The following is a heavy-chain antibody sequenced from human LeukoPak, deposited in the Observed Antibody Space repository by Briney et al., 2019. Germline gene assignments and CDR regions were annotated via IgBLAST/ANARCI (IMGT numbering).Heavy chain of an antibody. CDR2: IIPILGVA. V-gene: IGHV1-69*04. Sequence: SVKVSCKASGGTFSNYAISWVRQAPGQGLEWMGRIIPILGVANYAQKFQGRVSITADKSTGTAYMELSSLRSEDTAVYFCARAPGNDAFDIWGQGTMATVSS. CDR1: GGTFSNYA. D-gene: IGHD7-27*01. J-gene: IGHJ3*02. CDR3: ARAPGNDAFDI.